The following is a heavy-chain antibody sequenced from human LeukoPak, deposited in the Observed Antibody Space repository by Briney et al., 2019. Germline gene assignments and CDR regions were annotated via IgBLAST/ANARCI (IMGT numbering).Heavy chain of an antibody. Sequence: GGSLRLSCAVSGFTFSSYSMNWVRQAPGKGLEWVSYISSNSSTIYYADSERGRFTISRHNAKNSLYLQMNSLRDEDTAVYYCARDRRLVQGQNYYYGMDVWGQGTTVTVSS. CDR3: ARDRRLVQGQNYYYGMDV. V-gene: IGHV3-48*02. D-gene: IGHD6-19*01. CDR2: ISSNSSTI. CDR1: GFTFSSYS. J-gene: IGHJ6*02.